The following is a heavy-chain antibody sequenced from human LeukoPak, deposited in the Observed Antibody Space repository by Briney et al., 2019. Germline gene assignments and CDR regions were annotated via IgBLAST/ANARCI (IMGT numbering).Heavy chain of an antibody. Sequence: ASVKVSCKASGYTFTSYGITWVRQAPGQGLEWMGWISAYNDKTNYAPKLQGRVTMTTDTSTSTAFMELRSLRSDDTAVYYCARVPGHIVVVTTTDLYFDYWGQGTLVTVSS. J-gene: IGHJ4*02. CDR1: GYTFTSYG. V-gene: IGHV1-18*01. CDR2: ISAYNDKT. D-gene: IGHD2-21*02. CDR3: ARVPGHIVVVTTTDLYFDY.